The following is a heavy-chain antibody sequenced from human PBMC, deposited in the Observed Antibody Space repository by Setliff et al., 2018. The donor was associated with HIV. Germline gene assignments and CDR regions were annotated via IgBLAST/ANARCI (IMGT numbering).Heavy chain of an antibody. CDR3: MRDGSRTTGMTGYYYGVDV. D-gene: IGHD1-1*01. J-gene: IGHJ6*02. CDR1: GGSISSSSYY. Sequence: SETLSLTCTVSGGSISSSSYYWGWIRQSPGKGLEWIASMHGSGNTHYNPSLQGRITISMDTSKNQFSLTLSSVTAADTAIYFCMRDGSRTTGMTGYYYGVDVWGQGTTVPS. CDR2: MHGSGNT. V-gene: IGHV4-39*07.